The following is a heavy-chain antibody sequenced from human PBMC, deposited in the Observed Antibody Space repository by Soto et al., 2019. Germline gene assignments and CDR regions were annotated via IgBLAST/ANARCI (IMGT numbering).Heavy chain of an antibody. V-gene: IGHV3-30*03. CDR2: ISSDGHHQ. J-gene: IGHJ4*02. Sequence: PGGSLRLSCATSGFSFNDYAMYWVRQAPGQGLEWVAIISSDGHHQFYLDNLRGRFTVSRDNSKNTLYLQMNSLRPEDTAVYYCSRGKHYPPISGLHADYWGPGTVVTVSS. CDR1: GFSFNDYA. CDR3: SRGKHYPPISGLHADY. D-gene: IGHD2-15*01.